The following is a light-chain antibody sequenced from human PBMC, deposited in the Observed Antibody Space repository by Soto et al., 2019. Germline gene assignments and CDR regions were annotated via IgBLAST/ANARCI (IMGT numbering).Light chain of an antibody. Sequence: EIVLTQSPGTLSLSPGERATLSCRASQSVSNNYLAWYQQKPGQAPRLLIYGASNRATGIPDRSSGSGSGTDFTLTISRLEPEDFAVYYCQQYGRSSYTFGQGTKLEIK. J-gene: IGKJ2*01. CDR1: QSVSNNY. V-gene: IGKV3-20*01. CDR3: QQYGRSSYT. CDR2: GAS.